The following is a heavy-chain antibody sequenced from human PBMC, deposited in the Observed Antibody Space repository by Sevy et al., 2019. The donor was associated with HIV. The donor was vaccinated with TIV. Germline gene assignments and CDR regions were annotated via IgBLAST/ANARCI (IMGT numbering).Heavy chain of an antibody. CDR2: ISSDGSNK. J-gene: IGHJ6*02. V-gene: IGHV3-30*04. CDR3: ARDPGYSGYVNAYYYYYGMDV. D-gene: IGHD5-12*01. Sequence: GGSLRLSCAASGFTFSSYAMHWVRQAPGKGLEWVAVISSDGSNKYYADSVKGRFTISRDNSKNTLYLQMNSLRAEDTAVYYCARDPGYSGYVNAYYYYYGMDVWGQGTTVTVSS. CDR1: GFTFSSYA.